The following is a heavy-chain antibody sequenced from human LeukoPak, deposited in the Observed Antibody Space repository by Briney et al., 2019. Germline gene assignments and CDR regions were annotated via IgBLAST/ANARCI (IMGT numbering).Heavy chain of an antibody. J-gene: IGHJ4*02. CDR1: GGSFSGYY. V-gene: IGHV4-34*01. Sequence: SETLSLTCAVYGGSFSGYYWSWIRQPPGKWLEWIGEINHSGSTNYNPSLKSRVTISVDTSKNQFSLKLSSVTAADTAVYYCARVPLYSSGPNYFDYWGQGTLVTASS. D-gene: IGHD6-19*01. CDR3: ARVPLYSSGPNYFDY. CDR2: INHSGST.